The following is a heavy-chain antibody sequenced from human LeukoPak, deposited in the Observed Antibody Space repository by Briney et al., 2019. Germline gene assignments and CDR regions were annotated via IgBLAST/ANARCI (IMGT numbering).Heavy chain of an antibody. V-gene: IGHV1-2*06. CDR2: INPNSGGT. CDR3: ARARFLEWLSLFDY. Sequence: ASVKVSCKASGYTFTGYYMHWVRQAPGQGLEWMGRINPNSGGTNYAQKLQGRVTMTRDTSISTAYMELSRLRSDDTAVYYCARARFLEWLSLFDYWGQGTLVTVSS. J-gene: IGHJ4*02. D-gene: IGHD3-3*01. CDR1: GYTFTGYY.